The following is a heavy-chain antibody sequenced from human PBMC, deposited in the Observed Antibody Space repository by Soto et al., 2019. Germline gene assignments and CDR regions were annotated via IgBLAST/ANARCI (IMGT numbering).Heavy chain of an antibody. CDR3: VRGRVGTGAFDI. CDR2: TNGDGSKT. D-gene: IGHD1-1*01. CDR1: GFTFSSYA. Sequence: EVQLVESGGGLQQPGGSLRLSCAASGFTFSSYAMSWVRRTPGEGLEWVSATNGDGSKTYVAESVKGRFTISRDNSMNTLLLEMHSLRAVDTAVYHCVRGRVGTGAFDIWGQGTLVTVSS. V-gene: IGHV3-23*04. J-gene: IGHJ3*02.